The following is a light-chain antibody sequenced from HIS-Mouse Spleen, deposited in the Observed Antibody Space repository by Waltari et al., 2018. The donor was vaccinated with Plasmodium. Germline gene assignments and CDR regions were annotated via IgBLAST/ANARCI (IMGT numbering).Light chain of an antibody. CDR3: QSADSSGTPNWV. J-gene: IGLJ3*02. CDR2: KDS. Sequence: SYELTQPPSVSVSPRQTARITCSGDALPKQYAYWYQQKPGQAPALVIYKDSERPPGIPERFSGSSSGTTVTLTISGVQAEDEADYYCQSADSSGTPNWVFGGGTKLTVL. CDR1: ALPKQY. V-gene: IGLV3-25*03.